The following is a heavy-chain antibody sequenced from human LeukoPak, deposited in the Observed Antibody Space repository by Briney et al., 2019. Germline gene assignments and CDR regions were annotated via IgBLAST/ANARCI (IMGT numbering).Heavy chain of an antibody. CDR1: GYTFTSYG. Sequence: ASVKVSCKASGYTFTSYGISWVRQAPGQGLEWLGGISTYNGNTHYAQKLQGRVTMTTDTSTSTAYMELRSLRSDDTAVYYCAMVRGVYYYYYYMDVWGKGTTVTVSS. D-gene: IGHD3-10*01. V-gene: IGHV1-18*01. CDR2: ISTYNGNT. CDR3: AMVRGVYYYYYYMDV. J-gene: IGHJ6*03.